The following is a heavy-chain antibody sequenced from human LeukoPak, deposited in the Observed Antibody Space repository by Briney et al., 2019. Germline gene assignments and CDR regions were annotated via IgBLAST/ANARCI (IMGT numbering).Heavy chain of an antibody. V-gene: IGHV3-73*01. D-gene: IGHD3-10*01. Sequence: GGSLKLSCAASGFTFSGSAIHWVRQAPGKGLEWVGRIRDKSKGYATAFAASVKGRFIVSRDDSKNTAYLQMNSLKSEDTAVYYCTRGTYGSGSTGTFYYYYYMDVWGKGTTVTISS. CDR2: IRDKSKGYAT. CDR3: TRGTYGSGSTGTFYYYYYMDV. J-gene: IGHJ6*03. CDR1: GFTFSGSA.